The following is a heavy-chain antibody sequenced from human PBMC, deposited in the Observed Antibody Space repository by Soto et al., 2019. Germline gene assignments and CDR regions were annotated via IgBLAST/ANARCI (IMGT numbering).Heavy chain of an antibody. CDR3: ARSIDP. CDR2: IYYSGST. J-gene: IGHJ5*02. V-gene: IGHV4-31*03. CDR1: GGSISSGGYY. Sequence: QVQLQESGTGLVKPSQTQALTCTVSGGSISSGGYYWSSIRQHPGKGLEWIGYIYYSGSTYYNPSLQSRVTISLDTSKNQCSLKLSSVTAADKAVYYCARSIDPCGQGTLVTVSS.